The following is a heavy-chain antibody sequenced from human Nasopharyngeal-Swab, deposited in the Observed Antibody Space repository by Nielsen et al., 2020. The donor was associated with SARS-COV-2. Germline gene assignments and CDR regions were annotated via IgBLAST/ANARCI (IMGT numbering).Heavy chain of an antibody. CDR1: GGTFSGFF. D-gene: IGHD3-3*01. CDR3: ARDIFGVVSYFDYGLDV. CDR2: VNHMGRA. Sequence: SQTLSLTCAVNGGTFSGFFWSWVRLPPGKGLEWIGAVNHMGRADYNPSLTSRVTISVDTSKNQLSLKLTSVTAADTAVYYCARDIFGVVSYFDYGLDVWGQGTTVTVSS. V-gene: IGHV4-34*01. J-gene: IGHJ6*02.